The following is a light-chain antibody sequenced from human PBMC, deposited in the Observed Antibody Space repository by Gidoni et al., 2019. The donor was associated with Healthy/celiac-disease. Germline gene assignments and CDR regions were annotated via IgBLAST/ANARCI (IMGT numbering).Light chain of an antibody. J-gene: IGKJ4*01. CDR3: HQRSNWPLT. CDR2: DAA. CDR1: QSVSSY. Sequence: EIVLTQSPATLSLSPGERATLSCRASQSVSSYLAWYQQKPGQAPRLLIYDAANRATGIPARFSGGGSWTDFTLTISSLEPADFAVYYCHQRSNWPLTFGGGTKVEIK. V-gene: IGKV3-11*01.